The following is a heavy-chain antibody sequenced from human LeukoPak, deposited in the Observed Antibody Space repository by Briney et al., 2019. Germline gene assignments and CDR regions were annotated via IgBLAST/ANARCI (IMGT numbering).Heavy chain of an antibody. D-gene: IGHD1-26*01. V-gene: IGHV3-49*04. CDR2: IRSKAYGGTT. Sequence: PGGSLRLSCIASGFTFGDYAMSWVRQAPGKGLEWVGFIRSKAYGGTTEYAASVKGRFTISRDDSKSIAYLQMNSLKTEDTAVYYCTRSLSRSGSYPGNYWGQGTLVTVSS. CDR3: TRSLSRSGSYPGNY. J-gene: IGHJ4*02. CDR1: GFTFGDYA.